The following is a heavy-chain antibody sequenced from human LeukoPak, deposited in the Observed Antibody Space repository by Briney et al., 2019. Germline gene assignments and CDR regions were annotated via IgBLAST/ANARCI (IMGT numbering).Heavy chain of an antibody. CDR1: GGSISSYY. CDR2: IYTSGST. CDR3: ARAGSSSWYVKGVWFDP. V-gene: IGHV4-4*07. D-gene: IGHD6-13*01. Sequence: SETLSLTCTVSGGSISSYYWSWIRRPAGKGLEWIGRIYTSGSTNYNPSLKSRVTMSVDTSKNQFSLKLSSVTAADTAVYYCARAGSSSWYVKGVWFDPWGQGTLVTVSS. J-gene: IGHJ5*02.